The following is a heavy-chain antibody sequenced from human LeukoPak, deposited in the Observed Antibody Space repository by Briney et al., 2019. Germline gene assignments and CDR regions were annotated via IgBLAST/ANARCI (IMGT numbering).Heavy chain of an antibody. CDR1: GGSISSYY. CDR2: IYYSGST. V-gene: IGHV4-59*08. Sequence: SETLSLTCTVSGGSISSYYWSWIRQPPGKGLEWIGYIYYSGSTNYNPSLKSRVTISVDTSKNQFSLKLSSVTAADTAVYYCARHSSGYYQYYFDYWGQGTLATVSS. D-gene: IGHD3-22*01. J-gene: IGHJ4*02. CDR3: ARHSSGYYQYYFDY.